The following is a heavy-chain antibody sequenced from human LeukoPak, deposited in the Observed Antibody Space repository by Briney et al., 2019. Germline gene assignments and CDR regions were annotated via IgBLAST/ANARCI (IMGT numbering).Heavy chain of an antibody. Sequence: GGSLRLSCAASGFTFSSYAMHWVRQAPGKGLEWLAVISYDGSNKYYADSVKGRFTISRDNAKNSLYLQINSLRAEDTAVYYCARDRRGGGSYDYWGQGTLVTVSS. CDR3: ARDRRGGGSYDY. J-gene: IGHJ4*02. CDR2: ISYDGSNK. D-gene: IGHD1-26*01. V-gene: IGHV3-30-3*01. CDR1: GFTFSSYA.